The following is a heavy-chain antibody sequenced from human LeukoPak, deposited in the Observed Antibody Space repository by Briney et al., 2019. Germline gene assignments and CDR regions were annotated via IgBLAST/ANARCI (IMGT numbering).Heavy chain of an antibody. D-gene: IGHD7-27*01. CDR1: GFTFSSYS. Sequence: PGGSLRLSCAASGFTFSSYSMNWVRQAPGKGLEWVSSIDTSTTYMTYADSVKGRFTISRDNARNSLYLQMNSLRAEDTAVYYCAREAGTGERWYFDLWAVAPWSLSPQ. CDR3: AREAGTGERWYFDL. CDR2: IDTSTTYM. J-gene: IGHJ2*01. V-gene: IGHV3-21*01.